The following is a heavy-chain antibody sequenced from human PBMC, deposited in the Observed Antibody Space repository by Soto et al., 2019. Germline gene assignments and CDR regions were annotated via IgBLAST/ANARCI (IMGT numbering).Heavy chain of an antibody. CDR3: ARVFSSGSGWMYFFDF. V-gene: IGHV4-4*02. CDR2: VFHTGGT. D-gene: IGHD6-19*01. Sequence: QVQLQESGPGLVKPSETLSLTCTVSSDSIAGENWWSWVRQPPGLGLEWIGEVFHTGGTNYNPSLKSRVTMEVANSKNPLSLKLISATAADTAVYYCARVFSSGSGWMYFFDFWGQGTLVSVSS. J-gene: IGHJ4*02. CDR1: SDSIAGENW.